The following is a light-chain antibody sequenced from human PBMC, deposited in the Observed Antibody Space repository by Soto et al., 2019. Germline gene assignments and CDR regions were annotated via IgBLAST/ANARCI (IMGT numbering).Light chain of an antibody. CDR1: QSIRSW. Sequence: DIPMTQFPSTLSASVGDRVTITCRASQSIRSWLAWYQQKPGKAPKLLIYDGSSLQSGVPSGFSGSGSGTEFTLTINSLQPDDFATYYCQQYSAYPYTFGQGTKVETK. CDR3: QQYSAYPYT. J-gene: IGKJ2*01. V-gene: IGKV1-5*01. CDR2: DGS.